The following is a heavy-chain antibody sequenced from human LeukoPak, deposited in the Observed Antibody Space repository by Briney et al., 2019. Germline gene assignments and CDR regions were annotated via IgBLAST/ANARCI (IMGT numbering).Heavy chain of an antibody. CDR2: INPNSGGT. D-gene: IGHD1-14*01. CDR1: GYTFNGYY. CDR3: AREAKTGSISSDAFDI. Sequence: EASVKVSCKASGYTFNGYYIHWVRQAPGQGLEWMGWINPNSGGTNYAQKFQGRVTMTRDTSISTAYMELSRLRSDDTAVYYCAREAKTGSISSDAFDIWGQGTMVTVSS. V-gene: IGHV1-2*02. J-gene: IGHJ3*02.